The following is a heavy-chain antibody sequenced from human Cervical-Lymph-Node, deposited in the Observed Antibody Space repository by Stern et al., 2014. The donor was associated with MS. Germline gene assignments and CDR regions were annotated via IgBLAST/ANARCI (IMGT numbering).Heavy chain of an antibody. CDR3: VRGWEPRQDGPSGHDYDAFDI. Sequence: VHLVESGGGLVKPGGSLRLSCAASGFTFSDSYMTWIRQTPGKGLEWVSYISSSGDTIKYAESGKGRFTVSRDNAKNSLSLQMSSLRVEDTAVYYCVRGWEPRQDGPSGHDYDAFDIWGQGTMVTVSS. J-gene: IGHJ3*02. CDR1: GFTFSDSY. V-gene: IGHV3-11*01. D-gene: IGHD5-12*01. CDR2: ISSSGDTI.